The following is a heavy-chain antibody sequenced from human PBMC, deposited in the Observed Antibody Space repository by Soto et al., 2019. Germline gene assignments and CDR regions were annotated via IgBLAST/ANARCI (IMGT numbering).Heavy chain of an antibody. CDR3: ARGGLLWFGELLPNYGMDV. V-gene: IGHV3-11*05. CDR1: GFTFSDYY. D-gene: IGHD3-10*01. Sequence: QVQLVETGGGLVKPGGSLRLSCAASGFTFSDYYMCWIRQAPGKGLEWVSYISSSSSYTNYADSVKGRFTISRDNAKNSRYLQMNSLRAEDTAVYYCARGGLLWFGELLPNYGMDVWGQGTTVTFAS. CDR2: ISSSSSYT. J-gene: IGHJ6*02.